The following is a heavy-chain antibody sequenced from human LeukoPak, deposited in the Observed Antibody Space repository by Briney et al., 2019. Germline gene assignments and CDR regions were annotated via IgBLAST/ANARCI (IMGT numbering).Heavy chain of an antibody. D-gene: IGHD3-3*01. CDR2: IIPIFGTA. CDR3: ARDYYDFWSGSGRNGNDYYYYYYMDV. V-gene: IGHV1-69*01. CDR1: GGTFSSYT. Sequence: SVKVSCKASGGTFSSYTISWVRQAPGQGLEWMGGIIPIFGTANYAQKFQGRVTITADESTSTAYMELSSLRSEDTAVYYCARDYYDFWSGSGRNGNDYYYYYYMDVWGKGTTVTVSS. J-gene: IGHJ6*03.